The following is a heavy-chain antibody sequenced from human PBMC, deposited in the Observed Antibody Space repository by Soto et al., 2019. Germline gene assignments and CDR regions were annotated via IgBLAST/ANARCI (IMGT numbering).Heavy chain of an antibody. CDR2: IYPGDSET. J-gene: IGHJ6*02. V-gene: IGHV5-51*01. Sequence: PGESLKISCEGSGYSFSNYWVGWVRQMPGKGLEWMGIIYPGDSETRYSQSYQGQVTISADKSISTVYLQWTSLKASDTAMYYCARHGPRVYYDNSDYYYYGMDVWGQGTTVTVSS. CDR1: GYSFSNYW. CDR3: ARHGPRVYYDNSDYYYYGMDV. D-gene: IGHD3-22*01.